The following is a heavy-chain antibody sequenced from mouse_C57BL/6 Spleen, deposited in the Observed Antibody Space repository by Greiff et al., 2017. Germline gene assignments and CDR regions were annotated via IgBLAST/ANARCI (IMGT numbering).Heavy chain of an antibody. V-gene: IGHV1-64*01. Sequence: QVQLQQSGAELVKPGASVKLSCKASGYTFTSYWMHWVKQRPGQGLEWIGMIHPNSGSTNYNEKFKGKATLTVDTSSSTAYMELHSLTSEDSAVYFCARDDGPFAYGGQGTLVTVSA. J-gene: IGHJ3*01. CDR3: ARDDGPFAY. CDR1: GYTFTSYW. D-gene: IGHD2-3*01. CDR2: IHPNSGST.